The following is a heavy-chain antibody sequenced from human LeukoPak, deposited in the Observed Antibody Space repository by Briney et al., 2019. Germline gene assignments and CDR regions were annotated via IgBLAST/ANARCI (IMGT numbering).Heavy chain of an antibody. Sequence: GGSLRLSCAASGFTFNKYSMNWVRQAPGKGLEWVSYISSSSDSKYYADSVKGRFTISRDNARNSLYLQMNSLRAEDTAVYYCARAFLTGDFDYWGQGTLVTVSS. CDR3: ARAFLTGDFDY. J-gene: IGHJ4*02. CDR2: ISSSSDSK. D-gene: IGHD3-10*01. V-gene: IGHV3-48*04. CDR1: GFTFNKYS.